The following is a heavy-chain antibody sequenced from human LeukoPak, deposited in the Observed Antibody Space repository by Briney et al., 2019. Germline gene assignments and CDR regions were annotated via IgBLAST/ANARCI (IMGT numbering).Heavy chain of an antibody. CDR3: ARHGIQLWLVY. CDR2: IDRSGSS. V-gene: IGHV4-61*02. CDR1: GDSISSDNYY. J-gene: IGHJ4*02. Sequence: SETLSLTCTVSGDSISSDNYYWSWIRQPAGKGLEWIGRIDRSGSSNYKPFLKSRVTISVDTSKNQFSLKLSSVTAADTAVYYCARHGIQLWLVYWGQGTLVTVSS. D-gene: IGHD5-18*01.